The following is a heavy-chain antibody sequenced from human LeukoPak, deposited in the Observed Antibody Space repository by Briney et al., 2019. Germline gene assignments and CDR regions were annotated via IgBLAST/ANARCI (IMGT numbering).Heavy chain of an antibody. CDR1: GGSISSSSYY. Sequence: KPSETLSLTCTVSGGSISSSSYYWGWIRQPPGKGLEWIAYISDIGSINYNPSLKSRVTISLDTSKNQFSLKLSSVTAADTAVYYCAGHHPRNTVDFWGQGTLVTVSS. J-gene: IGHJ4*02. CDR3: AGHHPRNTVDF. D-gene: IGHD2-8*02. CDR2: ISDIGSI. V-gene: IGHV4-61*05.